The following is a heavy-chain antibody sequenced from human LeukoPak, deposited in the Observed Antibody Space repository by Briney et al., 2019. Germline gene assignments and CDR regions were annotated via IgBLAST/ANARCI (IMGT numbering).Heavy chain of an antibody. J-gene: IGHJ4*02. CDR2: INTNTGNP. V-gene: IGHV7-4-1*02. Sequence: ASVKVSCKASGYTFTSYAMNWVRQAPGRGLEWMGWINTNTGNPTYAQGFTGRFVFSLDTSVSTAYLQISSLKAEDTAVYYCAREGYCSSTSCYAYFDYWGQGTLVTVSS. CDR1: GYTFTSYA. D-gene: IGHD2-2*01. CDR3: AREGYCSSTSCYAYFDY.